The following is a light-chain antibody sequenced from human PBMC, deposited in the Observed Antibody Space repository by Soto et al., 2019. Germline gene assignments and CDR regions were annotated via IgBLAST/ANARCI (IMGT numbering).Light chain of an antibody. J-gene: IGLJ2*01. CDR1: SSDVCGYNY. CDR3: SSYTSSSTYVV. CDR2: DVS. Sequence: QSALTQPASVSGSPGQSITISCTGTSSDVCGYNYVSWYQQHPGKAPKLIIYDVSNRPSGVSNRFSGSKSGNTASLTISGLQAEDEADYYCSSYTSSSTYVVFGGGTKLTVL. V-gene: IGLV2-14*01.